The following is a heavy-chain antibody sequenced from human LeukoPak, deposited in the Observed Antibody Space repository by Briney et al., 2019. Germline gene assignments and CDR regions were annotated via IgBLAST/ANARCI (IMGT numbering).Heavy chain of an antibody. J-gene: IGHJ2*01. Sequence: GGSLRLSCAASGFTFSSYGMHWVRQAPGKGLEWVSSISSSSSYIYYADSVKGRFTISRDNAKNSLYLQMNSLRAEDTAVYYCARDYYDSSGYRTSHLWGRGTLVTVSS. CDR1: GFTFSSYG. V-gene: IGHV3-21*01. D-gene: IGHD3-22*01. CDR2: ISSSSSYI. CDR3: ARDYYDSSGYRTSHL.